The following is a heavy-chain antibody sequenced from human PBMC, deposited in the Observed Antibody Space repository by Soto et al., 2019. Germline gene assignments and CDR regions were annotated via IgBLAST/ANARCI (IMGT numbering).Heavy chain of an antibody. CDR2: IIPIFGTA. Sequence: QVQLVQSGAEVKKPGSSVKVSCKASGGTFSSYAISWVRQAPGQGLEWMGGIIPIFGTANYAQKFQGRVTIPADESTSTAYMELSSLRSEDTAVYYCARELGYCSSTSCYISQIYYYYGMDVWGQGTTVTVSS. J-gene: IGHJ6*02. V-gene: IGHV1-69*01. CDR3: ARELGYCSSTSCYISQIYYYYGMDV. D-gene: IGHD2-2*02. CDR1: GGTFSSYA.